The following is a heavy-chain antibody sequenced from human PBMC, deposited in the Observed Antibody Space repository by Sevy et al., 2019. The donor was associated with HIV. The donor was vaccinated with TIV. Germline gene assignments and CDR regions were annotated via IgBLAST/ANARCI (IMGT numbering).Heavy chain of an antibody. D-gene: IGHD3-22*01. CDR1: GGSMNYYY. Sequence: SETLSLSCTVSGGSMNYYYWTWIRQPPGKGLEWIGYIYYTGITTYKSSLQSRVTISIDTSKNHFSLKLISVTTADTPVYYCARVHYDVGSGAAFDIWGQGTMVTVSS. CDR3: ARVHYDVGSGAAFDI. V-gene: IGHV4-59*01. CDR2: IYYTGIT. J-gene: IGHJ3*02.